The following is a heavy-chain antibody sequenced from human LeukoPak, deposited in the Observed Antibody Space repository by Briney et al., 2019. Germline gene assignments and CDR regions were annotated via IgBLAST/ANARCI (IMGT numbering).Heavy chain of an antibody. CDR1: GFTFSSYA. D-gene: IGHD1-26*01. CDR3: AKRISSGRYYFDY. V-gene: IGHV3-23*01. J-gene: IGHJ4*02. CDR2: ISSSGVGT. Sequence: GGSLRLSCAASGFTFSSYAMNWVRQAPGKGLEWVSPISSSGVGTYYADSVKGRFTISRDNSKNTLYLQMNSLRAEDTAVYYCAKRISSGRYYFDYWGQGTPVTVSS.